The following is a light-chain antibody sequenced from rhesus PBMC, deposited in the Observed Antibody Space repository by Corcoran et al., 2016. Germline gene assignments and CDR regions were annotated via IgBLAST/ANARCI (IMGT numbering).Light chain of an antibody. V-gene: IGKV1-22*01. J-gene: IGKJ3*01. CDR2: KGS. Sequence: DIQMTQSPSSLSASIGDTVTITCRASQSIRSWLAWYQQKPGKGHKLLFLKGSYLQRGVPSRFSGNGSGTDFTLTIISLQSEDFTTYYCQQYSSDPFTFGPGTKLAI. CDR1: QSIRSW. CDR3: QQYSSDPFT.